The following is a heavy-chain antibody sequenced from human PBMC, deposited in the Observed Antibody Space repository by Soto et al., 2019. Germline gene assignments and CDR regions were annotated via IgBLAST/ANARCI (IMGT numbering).Heavy chain of an antibody. CDR3: ARDTARAMVRIYYGMDV. CDR2: IWYEGSNK. Sequence: QVQLVESGGGVVQPGRSLRLSCAASGFTFSSYGMHWVRQAPGKGLEWVEVIWYEGSNKYYADSVKGRFTISRDNSKNTLYLQMTSLRAEDTAVYYCARDTARAMVRIYYGMDVWGQGTPVTVSS. V-gene: IGHV3-33*01. CDR1: GFTFSSYG. D-gene: IGHD3-10*01. J-gene: IGHJ6*02.